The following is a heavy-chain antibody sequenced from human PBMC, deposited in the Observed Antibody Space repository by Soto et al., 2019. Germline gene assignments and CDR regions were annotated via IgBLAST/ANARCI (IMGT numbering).Heavy chain of an antibody. J-gene: IGHJ4*02. CDR1: GFTFSSYD. CDR3: ARFSQWLEPE. CDR2: ISRGGDST. Sequence: GGSLRLSCAASGFTFSSYDMHWVRQATGKGLEWVSAISRGGDSTYYADSVKGRFTISRDTSKNTLYLQMNSLRAEDTAIYYCARFSQWLEPEWGQGTLVTVSS. V-gene: IGHV3-23*01. D-gene: IGHD6-19*01.